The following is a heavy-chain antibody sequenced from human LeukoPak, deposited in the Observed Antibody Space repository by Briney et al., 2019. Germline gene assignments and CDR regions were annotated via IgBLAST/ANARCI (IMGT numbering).Heavy chain of an antibody. J-gene: IGHJ5*02. CDR3: ARDLGLGGYDSPGS. CDR2: ISGGGTTT. Sequence: PGGSLRLSCTASGVTLSSNAMNWVRQAPGKGLEWVSGISGGGTTTNYADSVKGRSTISRDNSKNTLHLQMNSLRAEDTAVYYCARDLGLGGYDSPGSWGQGALVTVSS. V-gene: IGHV3-23*01. D-gene: IGHD5-12*01. CDR1: GVTLSSNA.